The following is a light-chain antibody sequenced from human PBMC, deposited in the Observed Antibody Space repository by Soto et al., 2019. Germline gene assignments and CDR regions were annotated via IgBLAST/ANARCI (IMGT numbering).Light chain of an antibody. V-gene: IGKV1-39*01. Sequence: DLQMTQSPSSLSASVGERVTITCRASQSISSYLNWYQQKPGKAPKLLIYAASSLQSGVPSRFSGSGSVTDFTLTISSLQPEDFATYYCQQSYSTPITFGQGTRLEIK. CDR1: QSISSY. J-gene: IGKJ5*01. CDR2: AAS. CDR3: QQSYSTPIT.